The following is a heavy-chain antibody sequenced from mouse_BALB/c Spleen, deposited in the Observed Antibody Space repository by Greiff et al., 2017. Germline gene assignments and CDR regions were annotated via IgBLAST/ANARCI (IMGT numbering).Heavy chain of an antibody. CDR2: INPGSGGT. D-gene: IGHD2-3*01. V-gene: IGHV1-54*01. J-gene: IGHJ3*01. Sequence: VQLQQSGAELVRPGTSVKVSCKASGYAFTNYLIEWVKQRPGQGLEWIGVINPGSGGTNYNEKFKGKATLTADKSSSTAYMQLSSLTSEDSAVYYCARWDGRFAYWGQGTLVTVSA. CDR3: ARWDGRFAY. CDR1: GYAFTNYL.